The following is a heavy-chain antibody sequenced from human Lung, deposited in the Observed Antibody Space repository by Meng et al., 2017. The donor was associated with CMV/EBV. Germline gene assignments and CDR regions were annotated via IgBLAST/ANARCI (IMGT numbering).Heavy chain of an antibody. Sequence: SVKVSCKASGYTFTAHYFHWVRQAPGQGLEWMGWIHPHRGDTNYAQQFQGRVTLTRDTSINTGYMELTRLTSDDTAVYYCARDSNWGPDYWGQGTLVTVSS. D-gene: IGHD7-27*01. CDR1: GYTFTAHY. CDR2: IHPHRGDT. J-gene: IGHJ4*02. CDR3: ARDSNWGPDY. V-gene: IGHV1-2*02.